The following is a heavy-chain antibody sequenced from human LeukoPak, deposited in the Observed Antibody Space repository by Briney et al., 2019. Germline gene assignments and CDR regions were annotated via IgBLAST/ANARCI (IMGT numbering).Heavy chain of an antibody. D-gene: IGHD3-22*01. CDR1: GYTFTRYY. CDR2: IIPIFGTA. V-gene: IGHV1-69*13. J-gene: IGHJ4*02. Sequence: GASVKVSCKASGYTFTRYYIHWVRQAPGQGLEWMGGIIPIFGTANYAQKFQGRVTITADESTSTAYMELSSLRSEDTAVYYCARLDYYDSSGYLYLDWGQGTLVTVSS. CDR3: ARLDYYDSSGYLYLD.